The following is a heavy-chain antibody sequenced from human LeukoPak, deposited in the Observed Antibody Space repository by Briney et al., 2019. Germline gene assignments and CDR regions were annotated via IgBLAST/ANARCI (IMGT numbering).Heavy chain of an antibody. CDR3: ARGPKDIVVVPAAILDY. Sequence: SETLSLTCAVYGGSFSGYYWSWIRQPPGTGLEWIGEINHSGSTNYNPSLKSRVTISVDTSKNQFSLKLSSVTAADTAVYYCARGPKDIVVVPAAILDYWGQGTLVTVSS. CDR1: GGSFSGYY. J-gene: IGHJ4*02. CDR2: INHSGST. D-gene: IGHD2-2*01. V-gene: IGHV4-34*01.